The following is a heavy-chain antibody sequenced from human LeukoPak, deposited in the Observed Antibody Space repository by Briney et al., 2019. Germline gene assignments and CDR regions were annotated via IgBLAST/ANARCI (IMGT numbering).Heavy chain of an antibody. CDR1: GFTFTSYW. J-gene: IGHJ3*02. D-gene: IGHD2-8*02. Sequence: PVGSLRLSXAASGFTFTSYWMTWVPQAPGKGLGSVANIKQDGSEKYYVDSVKGRFTISRDNAKNSLYMQMNSLRAEDTAVYYCARESGGALAYDAFDIWGQGTMVTVSS. V-gene: IGHV3-7*01. CDR2: IKQDGSEK. CDR3: ARESGGALAYDAFDI.